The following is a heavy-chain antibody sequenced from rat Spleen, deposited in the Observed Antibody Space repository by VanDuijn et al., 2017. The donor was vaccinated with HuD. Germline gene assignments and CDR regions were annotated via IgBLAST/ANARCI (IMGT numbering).Heavy chain of an antibody. J-gene: IGHJ4*01. D-gene: IGHD1-2*01. V-gene: IGHV5-29*01. CDR2: ISYDGSST. Sequence: EVHLVESGGGLVQPGRSLKLSCAASGFTFSNYGMAWVCQAPTKGLEWVATISYDGSSTYYRESVKGRFTISRDNAKTTLYLQMDSLRSEDTATYYCARQSSTYYVMDAWGQGASVTVSS. CDR3: ARQSSTYYVMDA. CDR1: GFTFSNYG.